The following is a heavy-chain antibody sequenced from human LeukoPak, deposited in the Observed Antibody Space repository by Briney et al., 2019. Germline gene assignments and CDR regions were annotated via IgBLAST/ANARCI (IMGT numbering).Heavy chain of an antibody. J-gene: IGHJ1*01. V-gene: IGHV3-23*01. D-gene: IGHD6-19*01. CDR1: GLTSGIYA. CDR2: ISGSGGST. CDR3: AKRSLGIAVADGHHGDFQH. Sequence: PGGSLRLSCAASGLTSGIYAMSWVRQAPGKGLEWVSAISGSGGSTYYADSVKGRFTISRDNSKNTLYLQMNSLRAEDTAVDYCAKRSLGIAVADGHHGDFQHWGQGTLVTVSS.